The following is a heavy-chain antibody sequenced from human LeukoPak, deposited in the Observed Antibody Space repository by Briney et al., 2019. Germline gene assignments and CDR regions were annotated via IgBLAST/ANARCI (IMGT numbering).Heavy chain of an antibody. Sequence: PSETLSLTCAVYGGSFSGYYWSWIRQPPGKGLEWIGEINHSGSTNYNPSLKSRVTISVDTSKNQFSLKLSSVTAADTAVYYCARGLSLLGATNDYWGQGTLVTVSS. CDR2: INHSGST. J-gene: IGHJ4*02. CDR3: ARGLSLLGATNDY. D-gene: IGHD1-26*01. V-gene: IGHV4-34*01. CDR1: GGSFSGYY.